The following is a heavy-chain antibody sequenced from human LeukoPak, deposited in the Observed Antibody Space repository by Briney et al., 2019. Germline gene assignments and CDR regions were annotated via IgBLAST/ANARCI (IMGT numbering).Heavy chain of an antibody. Sequence: PSETLSLTCTVSGGSISSYYWSWTRQPPGKGLEWIGYIYYSGSTNYNPSLKSRVTISVDTSKNQFSLKLSSVTAADTAVYYCARETGDTAMVTGTFDYWGQGTLVTVSS. CDR1: GGSISSYY. J-gene: IGHJ4*02. CDR2: IYYSGST. CDR3: ARETGDTAMVTGTFDY. V-gene: IGHV4-59*01. D-gene: IGHD5-18*01.